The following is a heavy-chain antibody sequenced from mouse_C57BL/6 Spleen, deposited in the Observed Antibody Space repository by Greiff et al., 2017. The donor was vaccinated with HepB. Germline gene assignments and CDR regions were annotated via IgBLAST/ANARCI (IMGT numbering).Heavy chain of an antibody. CDR3: ARESRYYAMDY. CDR1: GYTFTDYY. D-gene: IGHD1-1*01. CDR2: INPNNGGT. V-gene: IGHV1-26*01. Sequence: EVQLQQSGPELVKPGASVKISCKASGYTFTDYYMNWVKQSHGKSLEWIGDINPNNGGTSYNQKFKGKATLTVDKSSSTAYMELRSLTSEDSAVYYCARESRYYAMDYWGQGTSVTVSS. J-gene: IGHJ4*01.